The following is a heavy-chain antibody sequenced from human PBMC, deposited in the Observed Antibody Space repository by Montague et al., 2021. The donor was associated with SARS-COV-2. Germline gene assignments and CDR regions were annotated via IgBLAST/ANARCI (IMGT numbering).Heavy chain of an antibody. CDR3: VKDRGTPDAFDM. J-gene: IGHJ3*02. Sequence: SLRLSCAASGFTLGYTWMHWVRQAPGKGLVWIAHINGDATTTKXXXSXKGRFTISRDNTQNTLSLQLDSLRAEDTAVYYCVKDRGTPDAFDMWGQGTMVTVSS. CDR2: INGDATTT. CDR1: GFTLGYTW. V-gene: IGHV3-74*03. D-gene: IGHD3-10*01.